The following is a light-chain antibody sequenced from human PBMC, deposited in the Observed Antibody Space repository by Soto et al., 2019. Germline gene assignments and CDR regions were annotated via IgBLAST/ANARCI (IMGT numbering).Light chain of an antibody. V-gene: IGKV3-15*01. J-gene: IGKJ1*01. Sequence: IGMTQSPATLSVSPGERATLSCRASQSVSSNLAWFQQKPGQAPRLLIDGASTMATSLPARFSGSGSGTEFTLTISSLQSEDVAVYYCQQYNNWAPWTLGQGTKVEI. CDR2: GAS. CDR1: QSVSSN. CDR3: QQYNNWAPWT.